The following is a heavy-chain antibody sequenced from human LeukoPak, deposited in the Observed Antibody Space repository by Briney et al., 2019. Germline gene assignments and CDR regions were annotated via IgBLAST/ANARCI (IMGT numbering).Heavy chain of an antibody. CDR3: AREKLGRITMVRGVIILGNYYGMDV. D-gene: IGHD3-10*01. CDR1: GYTFTSYA. Sequence: ASVKVSCKASGYTFTSYAMHWVRQAPGQRLEWMGWINAGNGNTKYSQKFQGRVTITRDTSASTAYMELSSLRSEDTAVYYCAREKLGRITMVRGVIILGNYYGMDVWGKGTTVTVSS. CDR2: INAGNGNT. J-gene: IGHJ6*04. V-gene: IGHV1-3*01.